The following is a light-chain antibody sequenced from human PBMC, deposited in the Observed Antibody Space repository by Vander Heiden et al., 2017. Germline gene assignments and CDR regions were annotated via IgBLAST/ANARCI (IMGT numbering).Light chain of an antibody. CDR1: QSVSSY. CDR3: QQRSNWPPVIT. V-gene: IGKV3-11*01. Sequence: EIVLTHSPATLSLSPGERATLSCRASQSVSSYLAWYQQQPGQAPRLLIYDASNRATGIPARFSGSGSGTDFTLTISSLEPEDFAVYYCQQRSNWPPVITFGQGTRLEIK. J-gene: IGKJ5*01. CDR2: DAS.